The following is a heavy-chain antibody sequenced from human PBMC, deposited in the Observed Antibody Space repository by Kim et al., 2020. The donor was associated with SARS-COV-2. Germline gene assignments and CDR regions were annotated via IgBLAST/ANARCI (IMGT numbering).Heavy chain of an antibody. CDR2: IYTSGST. CDR3: ARGRQRITMIVVVIDDAFDI. CDR1: GGSISNYY. Sequence: SETLSLTCTVSGGSISNYYWNWIRQPAGKGLEWIGRIYTSGSTNYNPSLKSRVTMSVDTSKNQFSLKLSSVTAADTAVYYCARGRQRITMIVVVIDDAFDIWAKGQWSPSLQ. J-gene: IGHJ3*02. D-gene: IGHD3-22*01. V-gene: IGHV4-4*07.